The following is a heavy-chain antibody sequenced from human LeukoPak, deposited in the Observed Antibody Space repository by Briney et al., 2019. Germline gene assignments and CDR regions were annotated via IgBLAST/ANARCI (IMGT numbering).Heavy chain of an antibody. CDR1: TFTFNSYA. D-gene: IGHD1-20*01. CDR3: AKYNWNLFDY. CDR2: ISGSGGST. V-gene: IGHV3-23*01. Sequence: PGGSLRLSCAASTFTFNSYAMSWLRQAPGKGLEWVSAISGSGGSTYYADSVKGRFTISRDNSKNTLYLQMNSLRAEDTAVYYCAKYNWNLFDYWGQGTLVTVSS. J-gene: IGHJ4*02.